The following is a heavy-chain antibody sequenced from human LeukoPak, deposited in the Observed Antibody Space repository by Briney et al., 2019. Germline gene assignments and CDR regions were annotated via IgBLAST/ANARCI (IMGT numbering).Heavy chain of an antibody. CDR2: IIPIFGTA. CDR3: ARGVNSYSSGWFGY. J-gene: IGHJ5*01. D-gene: IGHD6-19*01. CDR1: GYTFTSYG. V-gene: IGHV1-69*13. Sequence: VASVKVSCKASGYTFTSYGISWVRQAPGQGLEWMGGIIPIFGTANYAQKFQGRVTITADESTSTAYMELSSLRSEDTAVYYCARGVNSYSSGWFGYWGQGTLVTVSS.